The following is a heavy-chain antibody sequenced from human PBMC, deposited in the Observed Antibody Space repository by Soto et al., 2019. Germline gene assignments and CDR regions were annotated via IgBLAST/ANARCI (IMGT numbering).Heavy chain of an antibody. CDR2: ISSSSSYI. CDR3: ARDRRGYYDSSGSNWFDP. V-gene: IGHV3-21*01. CDR1: GFTFSSYS. Sequence: EVQLVESGGGLVKPGGSLRLSCAASGFTFSSYSMNWVRQAPGKGLEWVSSISSSSSYIYYADSVKGRFTISRDNAKNSLYLQMNSLRAEDTAVYYCARDRRGYYDSSGSNWFDPWGQGTLVTVSS. J-gene: IGHJ5*02. D-gene: IGHD3-22*01.